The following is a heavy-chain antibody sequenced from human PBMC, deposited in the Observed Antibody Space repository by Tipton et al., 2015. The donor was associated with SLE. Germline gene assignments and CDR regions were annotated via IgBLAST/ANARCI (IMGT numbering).Heavy chain of an antibody. Sequence: QSGAEVKKPGASVKVSCKASGYTFTSYYMHWVRQAPGQGLEWMGIINPSGGSTSYAQKFQGRVTMTRDTSTSTVYMELSSLRSEDTAVYYCARKNRREVDSGLLGNWGQGTMVTVSS. CDR3: ARKNRREVDSGLLGN. J-gene: IGHJ3*01. CDR1: GYTFTSYY. CDR2: INPSGGST. V-gene: IGHV1-46*01. D-gene: IGHD3-10*01.